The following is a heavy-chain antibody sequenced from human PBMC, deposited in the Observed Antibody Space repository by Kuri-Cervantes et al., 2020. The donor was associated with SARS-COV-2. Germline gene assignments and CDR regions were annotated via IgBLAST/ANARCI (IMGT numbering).Heavy chain of an antibody. V-gene: IGHV5-51*01. CDR2: IYPGDSDT. CDR1: GYTFTSYW. D-gene: IGHD1-1*01. J-gene: IGHJ4*02. CDR3: ARGSSTGNYWYDY. Sequence: GGSLRLSCKGSGYTFTSYWIAWVRQMPGKGLEWMGIIYPGDSDTRYSPSFQGQVTISADKSISTAYLQWSSLKASDTAMYYCARGSSTGNYWYDYWGQGTLVTVSS.